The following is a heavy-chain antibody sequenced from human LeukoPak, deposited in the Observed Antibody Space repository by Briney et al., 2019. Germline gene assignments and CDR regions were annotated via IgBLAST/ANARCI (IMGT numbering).Heavy chain of an antibody. CDR3: ARDTIVGAPIDY. D-gene: IGHD1-26*01. V-gene: IGHV1-18*01. J-gene: IGHJ4*02. Sequence: ASVKVSCKASGYSFTSYGISWVRQAPGQGPEWMGWISAFDGNTNFAQKFQGRVTMTTDTSTSTAYMELRSLRSDDTAVYYCARDTIVGAPIDYWGQGTLVTVSS. CDR1: GYSFTSYG. CDR2: ISAFDGNT.